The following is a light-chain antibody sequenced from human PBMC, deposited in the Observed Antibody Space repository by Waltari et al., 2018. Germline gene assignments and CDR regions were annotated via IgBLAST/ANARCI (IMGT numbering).Light chain of an antibody. CDR3: MQALQPMYT. J-gene: IGKJ2*01. CDR1: QSLLHSNGYNY. Sequence: DIVMTQSPLSLPVTPGEPASISCRSSQSLLHSNGYNYLDWYRQKPGQSPQLLIYLGSNRASGVPDRFSGSGSGTDFTLKISRVEAEDVGVYYCMQALQPMYTFGQGTKLEIK. CDR2: LGS. V-gene: IGKV2-28*01.